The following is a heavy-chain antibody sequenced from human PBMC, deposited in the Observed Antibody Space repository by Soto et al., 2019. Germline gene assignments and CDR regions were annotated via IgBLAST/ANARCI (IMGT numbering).Heavy chain of an antibody. V-gene: IGHV4-38-2*01. Sequence: SETLFLTCAVSGYSISSGYYWGWIRQPPGKGLEWIGSIYHSGSTYYNPSLKSRVTISVDTSKNQFSLKLSSVTAADTAVYYCARVGDISSSSPTYYFDYWGK. CDR1: GYSISSGYY. J-gene: IGHJ4*02. D-gene: IGHD6-6*01. CDR2: IYHSGST. CDR3: ARVGDISSSSPTYYFDY.